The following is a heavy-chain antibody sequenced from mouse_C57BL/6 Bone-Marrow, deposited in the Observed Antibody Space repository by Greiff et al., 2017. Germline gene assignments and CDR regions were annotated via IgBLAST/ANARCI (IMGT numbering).Heavy chain of an antibody. CDR2: IYPGSGNT. J-gene: IGHJ4*01. V-gene: IGHV1-66*01. Sequence: QVQLQQSGPELVKPGASVKISCKASGYSFTSYYIHWVKQRPGQGLEWIGWIYPGSGNTKYNEKFKGKATLTADTSSSTAYMQLSSLTSDDSAVYYCARPTVPARGYAMDYWGQGTSVTVSS. D-gene: IGHD1-1*01. CDR1: GYSFTSYY. CDR3: ARPTVPARGYAMDY.